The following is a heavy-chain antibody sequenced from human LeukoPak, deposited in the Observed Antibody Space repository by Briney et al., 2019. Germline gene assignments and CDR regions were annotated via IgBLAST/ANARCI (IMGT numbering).Heavy chain of an antibody. Sequence: ASVKVSCKASGYILTKHSMHWVRQAPGQGLEWMGIINPSSGHTSYAQKFQGRITMTRDISTSTVYMELSSLRSEDTAVYYCARDSVAASNWFDPWGQGTLVTVSS. CDR2: INPSSGHT. V-gene: IGHV1-46*01. J-gene: IGHJ5*02. CDR3: ARDSVAASNWFDP. D-gene: IGHD6-25*01. CDR1: GYILTKHS.